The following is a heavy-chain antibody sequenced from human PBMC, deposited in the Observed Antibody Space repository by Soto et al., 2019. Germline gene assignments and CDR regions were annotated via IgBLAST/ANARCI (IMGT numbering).Heavy chain of an antibody. V-gene: IGHV4-34*01. CDR2: INHSGST. CDR3: ARGLGYDFWSGYSPEEWDV. CDR1: GGSFSGYY. J-gene: IGHJ6*04. D-gene: IGHD3-3*01. Sequence: PSETLSLTCAVCGGSFSGYYWSWIRQPPGKGLEWIGEINHSGSTNYNPSLKSRVTISVDTSKNQFSLKLSSVTAADTAVYYCARGLGYDFWSGYSPEEWDVWGKGTTVTVSS.